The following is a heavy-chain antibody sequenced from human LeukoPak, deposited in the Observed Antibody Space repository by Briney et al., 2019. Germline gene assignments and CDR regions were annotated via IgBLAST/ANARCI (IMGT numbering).Heavy chain of an antibody. D-gene: IGHD3-9*01. J-gene: IGHJ4*02. CDR2: IYYSGST. Sequence: SETLSLTCTVSGGSISSYYWSWIRQPPGKGLEWIGYIYYSGSTNYNPSLKSRVTISVDTSKNQFSLKLSSVTAADTAVYYCARHGHGILTGYNLDYWGQGTLVTVSS. CDR1: GGSISSYY. CDR3: ARHGHGILTGYNLDY. V-gene: IGHV4-59*08.